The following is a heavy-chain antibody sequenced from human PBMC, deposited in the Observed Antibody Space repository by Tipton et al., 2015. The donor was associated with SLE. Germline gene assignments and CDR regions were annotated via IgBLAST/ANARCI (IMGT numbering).Heavy chain of an antibody. D-gene: IGHD3/OR15-3a*01. CDR2: VYDIEFT. CDR3: ARAPGLDRDYYYYYYMDV. Sequence: TLSLTCAVSGGSISSYNWSWIRQPPGKGLEWIGYVYDIEFTNYNPSLKSRVTISLDTSKNQFSLKLSSVTAADTAVYYCARAPGLDRDYYYYYYMDVWGKGTTVTVSS. CDR1: GGSISSYN. J-gene: IGHJ6*03. V-gene: IGHV4-59*01.